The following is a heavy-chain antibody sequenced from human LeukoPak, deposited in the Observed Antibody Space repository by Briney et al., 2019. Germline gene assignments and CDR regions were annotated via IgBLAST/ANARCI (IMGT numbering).Heavy chain of an antibody. Sequence: GGSLRLSCAASGFTLSSYAMSWVRQARGEGVEGGSAIRGSGGITYNADYVRGRFTRAGVNSKITLSLQMTSLRAEDTAVNYCAERAMCTFGGDHEFDYWGQRTLVSVSS. V-gene: IGHV3-23*01. CDR2: IRGSGGIT. J-gene: IGHJ4*02. CDR1: GFTLSSYA. D-gene: IGHD3-16*01. CDR3: AERAMCTFGGDHEFDY.